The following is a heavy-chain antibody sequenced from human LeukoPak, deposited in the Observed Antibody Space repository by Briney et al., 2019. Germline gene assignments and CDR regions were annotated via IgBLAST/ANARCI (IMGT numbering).Heavy chain of an antibody. Sequence: GGSLRLSCVASGFTFSTSAMSWVRQAPGKGLEWVSAIGGGGATYYADPVEGRFTISRDTSRNTLYLQMNSLRAEDTAVYNCARHSSQGTFANWGQGTRVTVSS. J-gene: IGHJ4*02. D-gene: IGHD1-1*01. CDR3: ARHSSQGTFAN. CDR1: GFTFSTSA. V-gene: IGHV3-23*01. CDR2: IGGGGAT.